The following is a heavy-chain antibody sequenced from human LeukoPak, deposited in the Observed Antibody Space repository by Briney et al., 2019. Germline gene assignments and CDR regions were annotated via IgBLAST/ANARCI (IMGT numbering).Heavy chain of an antibody. J-gene: IGHJ4*02. CDR2: IIPILGIA. CDR1: GGTFSSYA. V-gene: IGHV1-69*04. D-gene: IGHD5-24*01. Sequence: SVKVSCKASGGTFSSYAISWVRQAPGQGLEWMGRIIPILGIANYAQKFQGRVTITADKPTSTAYMELSSLRSEDTAVYYCASHRDGYNLLFDYWGQGTLVTVSS. CDR3: ASHRDGYNLLFDY.